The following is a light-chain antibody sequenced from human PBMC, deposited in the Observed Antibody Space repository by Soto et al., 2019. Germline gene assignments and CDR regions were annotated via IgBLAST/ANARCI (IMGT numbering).Light chain of an antibody. CDR3: HHYGTSHFT. J-gene: IGKJ3*01. Sequence: EIVMTQSPATLSLSPGERATLSCRASQSVSSSYLSWYQQKPGQAPRLLIYGASTRATGIPARFSGSGSGTDFTLTISSLQPEDFAVYYCHHYGTSHFTFGPGTKVDI. V-gene: IGKV3D-7*01. CDR2: GAS. CDR1: QSVSSSY.